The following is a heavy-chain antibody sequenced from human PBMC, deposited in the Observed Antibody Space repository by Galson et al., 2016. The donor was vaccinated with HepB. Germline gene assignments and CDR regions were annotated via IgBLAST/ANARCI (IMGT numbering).Heavy chain of an antibody. V-gene: IGHV3-15*07. J-gene: IGHJ2*01. Sequence: SLRLSCAASGFTFSHAWMNWVRQAPGKGLEWVGRIKSKADSGTTDYAPPVRGRFNVSRDDSKNTLYLQMNSLKTEDTAVYYCVTEAYDSSGDYLVHWHFDLWGRGTLVTVSS. CDR2: IKSKADSGTT. D-gene: IGHD3-22*01. CDR1: GFTFSHAW. CDR3: VTEAYDSSGDYLVHWHFDL.